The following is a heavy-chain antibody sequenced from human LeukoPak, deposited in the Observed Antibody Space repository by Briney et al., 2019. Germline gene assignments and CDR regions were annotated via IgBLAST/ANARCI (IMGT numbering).Heavy chain of an antibody. CDR2: IRGLGLSA. J-gene: IGHJ4*02. V-gene: IGHV3-23*01. Sequence: GGSLRLSCAASGFTFSSYAMTWVRPAPGKGLEWVSTIRGLGLSAYYADSVKGRFTISRDNFKNTLYLQMNSLRAEDTAVYYCAKSVLYSSSWYYFDYWGQGTLVTVSS. D-gene: IGHD6-13*01. CDR1: GFTFSSYA. CDR3: AKSVLYSSSWYYFDY.